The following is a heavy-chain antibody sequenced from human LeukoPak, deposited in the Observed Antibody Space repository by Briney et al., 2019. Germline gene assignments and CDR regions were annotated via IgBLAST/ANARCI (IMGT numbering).Heavy chain of an antibody. CDR2: IGGSGAST. CDR3: ARDRGAGTCLSY. D-gene: IGHD6-13*01. J-gene: IGHJ4*02. CDR1: GFNFSSYA. V-gene: IGHV3-23*01. Sequence: GGSLRLSCAASGFNFSSYAMAWVRQAPGKGLEWVSAIGGSGASTNFAGSVKGRFTISRDNSKNTLYLQMNSLRAEDTAVYYCARDRGAGTCLSYWGQGTLVTVSS.